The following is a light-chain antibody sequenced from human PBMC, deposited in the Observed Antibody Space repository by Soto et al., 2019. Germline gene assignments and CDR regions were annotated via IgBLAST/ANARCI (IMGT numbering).Light chain of an antibody. V-gene: IGKV1-39*01. Sequence: DIQMTQSPSSLSASVGARVTITGRASQSISSYLSWYQQRPGKAPKRLIYVGSTLQSGVPSRFSGSGSGTDFTLTISSLQPEDFATYFCQQNYTTPFTFGGGTKVDVK. CDR1: QSISSY. J-gene: IGKJ4*01. CDR2: VGS. CDR3: QQNYTTPFT.